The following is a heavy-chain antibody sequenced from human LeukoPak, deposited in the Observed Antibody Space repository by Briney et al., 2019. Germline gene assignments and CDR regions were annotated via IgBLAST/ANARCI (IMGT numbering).Heavy chain of an antibody. Sequence: PSETLSLTCTVSGDSIKTSSYYWGWIRQPPGKGLEWIGSVYYSGSTYYNPSLKSRLTISVDTSKNQFSLNLSSVTAADTAVYSCARHYSSGYELDVDYWGQGTLVTVSS. CDR3: ARHYSSGYELDVDY. V-gene: IGHV4-39*01. CDR2: VYYSGST. D-gene: IGHD3-22*01. J-gene: IGHJ4*02. CDR1: GDSIKTSSYY.